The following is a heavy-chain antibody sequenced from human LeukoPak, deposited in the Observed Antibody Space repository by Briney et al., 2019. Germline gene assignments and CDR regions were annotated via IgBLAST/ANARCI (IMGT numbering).Heavy chain of an antibody. CDR2: VSGSGGST. V-gene: IGHV3-23*01. D-gene: IGHD3-10*01. Sequence: WVRQXPGKGLEWXSGVSGSGGSTYYADSVKGRFTISRDNSKNTLYLQMNSLRAEDTAVYYCAKDLWDSGSQAYFDYWGQGTLVTVSS. CDR3: AKDLWDSGSQAYFDY. J-gene: IGHJ4*02.